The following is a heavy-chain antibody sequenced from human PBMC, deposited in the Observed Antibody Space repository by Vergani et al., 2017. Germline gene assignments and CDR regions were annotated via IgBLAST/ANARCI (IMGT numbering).Heavy chain of an antibody. V-gene: IGHV1-2*02. CDR1: GYTFTGYY. CDR3: ARDGYSSTFYYGMDV. CDR2: INPNSGGT. J-gene: IGHJ6*02. Sequence: QVQLVQSGAEVKKPGASVKVSCKASGYTFTGYYMHWVRQAPGQGLEWMGWINPNSGGTNYAQKFQGRVTMTRDTSISTAYMELSRLRSDDTAVYYCARDGYSSTFYYGMDVWGQGTTVTVSS. D-gene: IGHD5-18*01.